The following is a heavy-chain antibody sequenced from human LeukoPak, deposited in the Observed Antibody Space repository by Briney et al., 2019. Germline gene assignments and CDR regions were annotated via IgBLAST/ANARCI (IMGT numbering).Heavy chain of an antibody. CDR3: ASRMAWAHNRRDSDY. V-gene: IGHV4-39*07. CDR2: IYYSGSA. D-gene: IGHD5-24*01. CDR1: GGSISSSSYY. J-gene: IGHJ4*02. Sequence: SETLSLTCTVSGGSISSSSYYWGWIRQPPGKGLEWIGSIYYSGSASNTPSLKSRVSISVDSSKNQFSLKLRSVTAVETAVYYCASRMAWAHNRRDSDYWGLGTLVTVSS.